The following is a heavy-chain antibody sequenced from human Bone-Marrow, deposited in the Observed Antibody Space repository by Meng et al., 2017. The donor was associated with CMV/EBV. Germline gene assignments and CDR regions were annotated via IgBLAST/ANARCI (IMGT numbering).Heavy chain of an antibody. CDR3: ARDDAWGYYGIDF. J-gene: IGHJ6*02. CDR1: GFTFSSYS. V-gene: IGHV3-30*03. Sequence: LKISCAASGFTFSSYSMNWVRQAPGKGLEWVALISYDGYNKDYAHSVKGRFTISRDNSKNTLYLQMNGLREEDTAVYYCARDDAWGYYGIDFWGPGTTVTVSS. D-gene: IGHD3-16*01. CDR2: ISYDGYNK.